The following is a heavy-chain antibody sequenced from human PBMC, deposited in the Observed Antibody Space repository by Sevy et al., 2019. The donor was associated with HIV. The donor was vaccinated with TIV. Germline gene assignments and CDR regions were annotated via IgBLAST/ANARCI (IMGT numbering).Heavy chain of an antibody. V-gene: IGHV3-11*01. D-gene: IGHD3-22*01. J-gene: IGHJ4*02. CDR2: ISSGGTII. CDR3: AKEGGGYYYDSSGLFDY. Sequence: GGSLRLSCAASGFTFSDSYMSWFRQAPGKGLEWVSYISSGGTIIYYADSVKGRFTISRDNAKNSLYLQMNSLRAEDTAVYYCAKEGGGYYYDSSGLFDYWGQGTLVTVSS. CDR1: GFTFSDSY.